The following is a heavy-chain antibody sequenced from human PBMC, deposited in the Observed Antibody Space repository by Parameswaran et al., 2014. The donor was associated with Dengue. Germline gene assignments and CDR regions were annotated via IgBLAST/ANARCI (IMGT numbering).Heavy chain of an antibody. Sequence: WIRQPPGKGLEWIGSIYYSGSTYYNPSLKSRVTISVDTSKNQFSLKLSSVTAADTAVYYCAKYSGSYSGPIDAFDIWGQGTMVTVSS. CDR2: IYYSGST. V-gene: IGHV4-39*01. D-gene: IGHD1-26*01. J-gene: IGHJ3*02. CDR3: AKYSGSYSGPIDAFDI.